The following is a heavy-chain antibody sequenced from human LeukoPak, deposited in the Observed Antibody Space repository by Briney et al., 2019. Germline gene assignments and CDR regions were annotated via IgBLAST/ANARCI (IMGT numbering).Heavy chain of an antibody. CDR1: GFTFSSYG. D-gene: IGHD6-19*01. J-gene: IGHJ4*02. Sequence: GGSLRLSCAASGFTFSSYGMHWVRQAPGKGLEWVAVISYDGSNKYYADSVKGRFTISRDNSKNTLYLQMNSLRAEDTAVYYCAKDPPGYSSGWYYWGQGTLVTVSS. CDR2: ISYDGSNK. CDR3: AKDPPGYSSGWYY. V-gene: IGHV3-30*18.